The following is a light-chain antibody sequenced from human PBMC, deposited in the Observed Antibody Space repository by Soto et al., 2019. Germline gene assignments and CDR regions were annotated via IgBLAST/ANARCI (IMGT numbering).Light chain of an antibody. Sequence: DIVLTQTPLSSPVTLGQPASFSCRSSRSLLHSDGNTYLSWLHQRPGQPPRLLIYQISKRLSGVPDRFSGSGAGTSFTLKISRVEAQDGGIDFCMQSLQVRTFGQGTKVESK. CDR2: QIS. CDR1: RSLLHSDGNTY. CDR3: MQSLQVRT. V-gene: IGKV2-24*01. J-gene: IGKJ1*01.